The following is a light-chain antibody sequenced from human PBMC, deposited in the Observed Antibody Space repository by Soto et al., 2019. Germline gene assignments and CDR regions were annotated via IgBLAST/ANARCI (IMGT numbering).Light chain of an antibody. Sequence: VMTQSPATLSVSPGERATLSCRASQSFNINLAWYHHKLVEPPRVLICGASTSAAVTAARFSGRCSGTEFILTISSLHSEVFAFYCCQHYNTRPWTFGQGTKVDIK. J-gene: IGKJ1*01. CDR3: QHYNTRPWT. CDR1: QSFNIN. CDR2: GAS. V-gene: IGKV3-15*01.